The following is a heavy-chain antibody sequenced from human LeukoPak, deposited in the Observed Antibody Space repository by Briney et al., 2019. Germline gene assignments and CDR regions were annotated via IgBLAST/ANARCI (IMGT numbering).Heavy chain of an antibody. J-gene: IGHJ5*01. CDR1: AASSSSSSHH. Sequence: SETLSLTCTISAASSSSSSHHWGWIRQSPGKGLEWIGSIYYGQTIYYNPSLNSRVTIPVVTSKDQFTLQLNSVTAADTAVYYCVRHDGRGGATMGAFDSWGQGSLVTVSS. CDR2: IYYGQTI. D-gene: IGHD4/OR15-4a*01. V-gene: IGHV4-39*01. CDR3: VRHDGRGGATMGAFDS.